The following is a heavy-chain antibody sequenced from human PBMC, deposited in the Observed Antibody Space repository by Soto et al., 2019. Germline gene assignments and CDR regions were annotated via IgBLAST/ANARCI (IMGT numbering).Heavy chain of an antibody. D-gene: IGHD6-19*01. CDR2: IYYSGST. V-gene: IGHV4-61*01. CDR1: GGSVSSGSYY. CDR3: ARGIEGWYQGRYYYGMDV. J-gene: IGHJ6*02. Sequence: VQLQESGPGLVKPSETLSLPCTVSGGSVSSGSYYWSWIRQPPGKGLEWIGYIYYSGSTNYNPSLKSRVTISVDTSKNQFSLRLSSVTAADTAVYYCARGIEGWYQGRYYYGMDVWGQGTTVTVSS.